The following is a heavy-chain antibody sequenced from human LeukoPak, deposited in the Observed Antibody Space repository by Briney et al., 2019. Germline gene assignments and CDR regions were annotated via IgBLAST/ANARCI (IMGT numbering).Heavy chain of an antibody. CDR2: ISSSSSI. Sequence: AGGSLRLSCAASGFTFSSYSMNWVRQAPGKGLEWVSFISSSSSIYYADSVKGRFTISRDNAKNSLYLQMNSLRPEDTAVYFCARDRHVPGLYYYYMDVWGKGTTVTVSS. D-gene: IGHD6-6*01. CDR1: GFTFSSYS. J-gene: IGHJ6*03. V-gene: IGHV3-21*01. CDR3: ARDRHVPGLYYYYMDV.